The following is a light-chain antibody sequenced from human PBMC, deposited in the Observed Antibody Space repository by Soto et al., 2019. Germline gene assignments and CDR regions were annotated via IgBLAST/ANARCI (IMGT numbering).Light chain of an antibody. CDR1: SSNIGAGYE. CDR2: ADR. J-gene: IGLJ2*01. CDR3: QSYDGTEVL. Sequence: QSVLTQPPSVSGAPGQRVTISCAGTSSNIGAGYEVHWYQHLPGTAPRLLIYADRSRPSGVPARFSGSKSGTSASLIITGVQAEDEAAYYCQSYDGTEVLFGGGTKLTVL. V-gene: IGLV1-40*01.